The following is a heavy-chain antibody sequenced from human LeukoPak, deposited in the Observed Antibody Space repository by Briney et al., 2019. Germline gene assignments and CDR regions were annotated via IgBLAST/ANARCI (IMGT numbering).Heavy chain of an antibody. Sequence: SGTLSLTCSVSGESIRSSNWWSWVRQPPGKGLEWIGEIYHSGTTNYNPSLKSRVTISFATSTNQFFLDLSPVTAADTAVYYCSNKVYCSTTSCHPTGYWGLGSLVTVSS. D-gene: IGHD2-2*01. V-gene: IGHV4-4*02. CDR2: IYHSGTT. CDR3: SNKVYCSTTSCHPTGY. CDR1: GESIRSSNW. J-gene: IGHJ4*02.